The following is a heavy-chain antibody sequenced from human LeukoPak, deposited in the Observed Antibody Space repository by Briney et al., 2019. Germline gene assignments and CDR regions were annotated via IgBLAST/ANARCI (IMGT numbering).Heavy chain of an antibody. CDR2: IKSKTDGGTT. J-gene: IGHJ3*02. CDR3: ARVVGSGSYYVDAFDI. CDR1: GFTFSNAW. V-gene: IGHV3-15*01. Sequence: GGSLRLSCAASGFTFSNAWMSWVRQAPGKGLEWVGRIKSKTDGGTTDYAAPVKGRFTISRDDSKNTLYLQMNSLRAEDTAVYYCARVVGSGSYYVDAFDIWGQGTMVTVSS. D-gene: IGHD3-10*01.